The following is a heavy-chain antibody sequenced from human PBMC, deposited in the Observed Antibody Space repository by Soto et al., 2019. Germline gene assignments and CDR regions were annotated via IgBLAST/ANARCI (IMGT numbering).Heavy chain of an antibody. J-gene: IGHJ4*02. V-gene: IGHV1-24*01. Sequence: ASVKVSCKVSGYTLTELSMHWVRQAPGKGLEWMGGFDPEDGETIYAQKFQGRVTMTEDTSTDTAYMELSSLRAEDTAVYYCAKEPPQWHYDSSGYLDYWGQGTLVTVSS. CDR1: GYTLTELS. CDR3: AKEPPQWHYDSSGYLDY. D-gene: IGHD3-22*01. CDR2: FDPEDGET.